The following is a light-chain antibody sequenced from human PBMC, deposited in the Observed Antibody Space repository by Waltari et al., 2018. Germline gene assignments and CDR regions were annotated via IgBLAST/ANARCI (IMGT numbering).Light chain of an antibody. CDR2: ADD. CDR1: NGYIATNY. CDR3: QSYDRTTVV. V-gene: IGLV6-57*02. Sequence: NFMLTQPHSVSESQGKTVTISCTDSNGYIATNYVPWYPHHPGSAPTTVICADDQRPSVVPDRFSGSIDSSSKTASLTISGLKTEDEADYYCQSYDRTTVVFGGGTKLTVL. J-gene: IGLJ2*01.